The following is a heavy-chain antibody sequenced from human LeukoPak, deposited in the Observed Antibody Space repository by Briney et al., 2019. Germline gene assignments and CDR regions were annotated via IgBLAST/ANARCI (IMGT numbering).Heavy chain of an antibody. CDR2: ISYSGST. D-gene: IGHD3-22*01. J-gene: IGHJ4*02. CDR1: GGSISSYF. CDR3: AREVKDYYYDSSGYFNY. V-gene: IGHV4-59*01. Sequence: SETLSLTCTVSGGSISSYFWSWIRQPPGKGLEWIGYISYSGSTNYNPSLKSRVPISVDTSKNQFSLKLSSVTAADTAVYYCAREVKDYYYDSSGYFNYWGQGTLVTVSS.